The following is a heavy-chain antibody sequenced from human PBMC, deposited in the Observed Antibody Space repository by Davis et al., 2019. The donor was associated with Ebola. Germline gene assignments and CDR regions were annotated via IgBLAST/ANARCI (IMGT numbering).Heavy chain of an antibody. CDR2: VIPVFGTT. CDR1: GGPFRSYT. Sequence: SVTVSCKASGGPFRSYTITWARQAPGQGLEWMGWVIPVFGTTNYAQKFQGRVTLTADESTSTAYMELTNLRSDDTAVYYCAREVGETKLDQWGQGTLVTVSS. CDR3: AREVGETKLDQ. J-gene: IGHJ4*02. V-gene: IGHV1-69*13. D-gene: IGHD1-26*01.